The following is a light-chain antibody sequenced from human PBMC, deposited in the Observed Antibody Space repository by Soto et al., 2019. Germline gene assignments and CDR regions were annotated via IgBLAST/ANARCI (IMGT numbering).Light chain of an antibody. Sequence: DIQMTQSPSSLSASVGDRVTITCRASQSITSYLNWYQQKPGKAPNLLIYAASSLQSGVPSRFSGSGSGTDVTLTISSLQPEDFATYYCQQTYSTPPVTFGGGTKVEIK. CDR3: QQTYSTPPVT. J-gene: IGKJ4*01. CDR1: QSITSY. CDR2: AAS. V-gene: IGKV1-39*01.